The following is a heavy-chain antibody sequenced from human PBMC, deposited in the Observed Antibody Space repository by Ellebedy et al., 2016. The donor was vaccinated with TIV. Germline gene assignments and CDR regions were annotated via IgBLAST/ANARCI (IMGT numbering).Heavy chain of an antibody. Sequence: GESLKISCAASGFTFTNYWMNWVRQGPGKVLVYVSRFSPDGKSTNYADSVKGRFTISSDNAKNTLYLQMNSLRAEDTAVYYCARIYGDYGNYYHGMDVWGQGTTVTVSS. CDR2: FSPDGKST. CDR1: GFTFTNYW. J-gene: IGHJ6*02. CDR3: ARIYGDYGNYYHGMDV. V-gene: IGHV3-74*01. D-gene: IGHD4-17*01.